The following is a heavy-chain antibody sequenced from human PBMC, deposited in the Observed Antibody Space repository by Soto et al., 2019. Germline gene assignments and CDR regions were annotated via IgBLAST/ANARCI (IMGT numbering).Heavy chain of an antibody. V-gene: IGHV3-23*01. D-gene: IGHD5-18*01. CDR1: GFTFSSYA. CDR3: AKERGSSYGYELDY. J-gene: IGHJ4*02. Sequence: TLSCAASGFTFSSYAMSWVRQAPGKGLEGVSAISGSGGSTYYADSVKGRFTISRDNSKNALYLQMNSLRAEDTAVYYCAKERGSSYGYELDYWGQGTVVAVSS. CDR2: ISGSGGST.